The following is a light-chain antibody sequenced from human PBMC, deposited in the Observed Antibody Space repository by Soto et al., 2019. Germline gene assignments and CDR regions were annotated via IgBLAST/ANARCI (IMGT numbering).Light chain of an antibody. CDR1: QSVSNN. Sequence: EIVMTQSPATLSVSPGERVTLSCRASQSVSNNLAWYQQKPGQAPRLLIYGASTRATGIPARFSGSGSGTDFTLTISSLQSEDFAVYCCQQYNNWHTFGQGTKVEIK. J-gene: IGKJ1*01. V-gene: IGKV3-15*01. CDR3: QQYNNWHT. CDR2: GAS.